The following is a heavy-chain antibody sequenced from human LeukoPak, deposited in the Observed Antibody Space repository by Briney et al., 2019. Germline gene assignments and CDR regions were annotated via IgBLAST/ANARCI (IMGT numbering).Heavy chain of an antibody. CDR2: VRGDGGTT. J-gene: IGHJ4*02. D-gene: IGHD5-18*01. CDR3: ATGHSYGYDY. Sequence: GGSLRLSCAPPGFTLRTYLMKWVRQAPGKGPWWLALVRGDGGTTIYADSVKGQFTISGENAKNTLYLQMNSLRADDSGVYYCATGHSYGYDYWGQGVLVTVPS. CDR1: GFTLRTYL. V-gene: IGHV3-74*01.